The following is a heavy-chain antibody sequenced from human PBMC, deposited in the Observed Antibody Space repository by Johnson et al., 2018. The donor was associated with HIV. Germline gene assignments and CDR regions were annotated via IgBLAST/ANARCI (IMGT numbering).Heavy chain of an antibody. CDR3: AREIIAARPSAFDI. CDR1: GFTVSSNY. V-gene: IGHV3-66*02. J-gene: IGHJ3*02. D-gene: IGHD6-6*01. Sequence: VQLVESGGGLVQPGGSLRLSCAACGFTVSSNYMSWVRQAPGKGLEWVSVIYSGGSTYYADSVKGRFTISRDNSKNTLYLQMNSLRAEDTAVYYCAREIIAARPSAFDIWGQGTMVTVSS. CDR2: IYSGGST.